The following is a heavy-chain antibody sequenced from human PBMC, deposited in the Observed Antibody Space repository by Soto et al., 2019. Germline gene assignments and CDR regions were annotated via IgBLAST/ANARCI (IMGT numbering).Heavy chain of an antibody. Sequence: SVKVSCKASGGTFSSYAISWVRQAPGQGLEWMGGIIPIFGTANYAQKFQGRVTITADESTSTAYMELSSLRSEDTAVYYCARGGMATIIPFDYWGQGTLVTVSS. V-gene: IGHV1-69*13. CDR1: GGTFSSYA. D-gene: IGHD5-12*01. CDR3: ARGGMATIIPFDY. J-gene: IGHJ4*02. CDR2: IIPIFGTA.